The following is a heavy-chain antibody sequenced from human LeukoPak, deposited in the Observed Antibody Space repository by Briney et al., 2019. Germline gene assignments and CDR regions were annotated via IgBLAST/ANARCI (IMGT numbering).Heavy chain of an antibody. CDR3: ARNYYDFWSNYFDY. D-gene: IGHD3-3*01. Sequence: PSETLSLTCTVSGGSISSYYWSWIRQPAGKGLEWIGRIYTSGSTNYNPSLKSRVTISVDTSKNQFSLKLSSVTAADTAVYYCARNYYDFWSNYFDYWGQGTLVTVSS. CDR1: GGSISSYY. CDR2: IYTSGST. V-gene: IGHV4-4*07. J-gene: IGHJ4*02.